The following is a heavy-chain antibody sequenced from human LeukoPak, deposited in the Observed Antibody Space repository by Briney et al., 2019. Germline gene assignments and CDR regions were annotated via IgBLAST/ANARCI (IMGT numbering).Heavy chain of an antibody. CDR3: AKDADYYDSSGSHFDI. J-gene: IGHJ3*02. CDR1: GFTFSSYA. V-gene: IGHV3-23*01. Sequence: GGSLRLSCAASGFTFSSYAMSWVRQAPGKGLEWVSAISGSGGSTYYADSVKGRFTISRDNSKNTLYLQMNSLRAEDTAVYYCAKDADYYDSSGSHFDIWGQGTMVTVSS. CDR2: ISGSGGST. D-gene: IGHD3-22*01.